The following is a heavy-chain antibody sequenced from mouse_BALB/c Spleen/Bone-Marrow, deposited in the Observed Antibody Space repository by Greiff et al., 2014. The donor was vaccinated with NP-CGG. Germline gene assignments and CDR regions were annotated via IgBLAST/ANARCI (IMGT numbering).Heavy chain of an antibody. CDR2: IAPGSGST. V-gene: IGHV1S41*01. J-gene: IGHJ4*01. CDR1: GYTFTSYW. Sequence: DLVKPGASAKLSCKASGYTFTSYWINWIKQRPGQGLEWIGRIAPGSGSTYYNEMFKGKATLTVDTSSSTAYIQLSSLSSEDSAVCFCARESYYYENYAMDYWGQGTSVTVSS. CDR3: ARESYYYENYAMDY. D-gene: IGHD1-1*01.